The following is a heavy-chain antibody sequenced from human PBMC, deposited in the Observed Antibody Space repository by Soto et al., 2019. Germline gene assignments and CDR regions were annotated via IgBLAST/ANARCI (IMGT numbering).Heavy chain of an antibody. J-gene: IGHJ4*02. D-gene: IGHD3-22*01. CDR2: ISRYGDIT. V-gene: IGHV3-23*01. Sequence: EVQLLESGGDLIQPGGSLRLSCAASGFTFNIYAMTWVRQAPGKGLEWVSAISRYGDITYYADSVEGRFSISRDNSKNPLYLQMNSLRAEETAVYYRAKDRYLDHDSRGYLFDNWGQGTLVTVSS. CDR1: GFTFNIYA. CDR3: AKDRYLDHDSRGYLFDN.